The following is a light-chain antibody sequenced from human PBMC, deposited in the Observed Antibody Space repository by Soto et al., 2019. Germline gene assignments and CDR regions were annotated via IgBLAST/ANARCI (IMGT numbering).Light chain of an antibody. Sequence: IVMTQSPATLSVSPGERVTLSCRASQGIAGNLAWYQQRPGQAPRLLIYGASTRATGIPATFSGSESGTEFTLTISSRQSEDFAVYYCQQYNNWPLTFGGGTKVEIK. V-gene: IGKV3-15*01. J-gene: IGKJ4*01. CDR2: GAS. CDR3: QQYNNWPLT. CDR1: QGIAGN.